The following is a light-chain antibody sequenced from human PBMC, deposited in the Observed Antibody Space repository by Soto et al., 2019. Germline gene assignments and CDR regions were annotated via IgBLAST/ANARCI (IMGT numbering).Light chain of an antibody. CDR3: HQRSNWPSALT. CDR2: DAS. CDR1: QSVSSY. Sequence: PGARATLSCRASQSVSSYLAWYQQKPGQAPRLLIYDASKRATGIPARFSGSGSGTDFTLTISSLEPEDFAVYYCHQRSNWPSALTFGGGTKVEIK. V-gene: IGKV3-11*01. J-gene: IGKJ4*01.